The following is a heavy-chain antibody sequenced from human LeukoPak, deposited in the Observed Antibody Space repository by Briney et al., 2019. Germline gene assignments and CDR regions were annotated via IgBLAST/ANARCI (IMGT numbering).Heavy chain of an antibody. CDR1: GYTFTGYY. D-gene: IGHD3-22*01. CDR3: ARDGLSYYYDSSGPQIDAFDI. V-gene: IGHV1-2*02. Sequence: ASVKVSCKASGYTFTGYYMHCVRQAPGQGLEWMGWINPNIGGTNYAQKFQGRVTMTRDTSISTAYMELSRLRSDDTAVYYCARDGLSYYYDSSGPQIDAFDIWGQGTMVTVSS. CDR2: INPNIGGT. J-gene: IGHJ3*02.